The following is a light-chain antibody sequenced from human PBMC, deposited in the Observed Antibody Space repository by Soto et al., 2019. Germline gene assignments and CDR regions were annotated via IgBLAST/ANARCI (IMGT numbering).Light chain of an antibody. CDR2: EVS. Sequence: QSALTQPPSASGSPGQSVTISCTGTSSDIGGYNYVSWYQQHPGKAPKFMIYEVSKRPSGVPDRFSGSKSGNTASLTVSGLQAEDEADYYCSSYAGSNLYVVGTGTKLTVL. CDR1: SSDIGGYNY. CDR3: SSYAGSNLYV. J-gene: IGLJ1*01. V-gene: IGLV2-8*01.